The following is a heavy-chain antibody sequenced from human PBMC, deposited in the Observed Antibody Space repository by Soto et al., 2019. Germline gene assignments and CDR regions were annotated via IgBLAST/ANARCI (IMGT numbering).Heavy chain of an antibody. CDR1: GYSISAYY. J-gene: IGHJ4*02. CDR2: IDPKNGGT. V-gene: IGHV1-2*02. Sequence: QVQLVQSGTEVKKPGASVKVSCQASGYSISAYYIHWVRQAPGQGLEWMGWIDPKNGGTVSAQKFQDRLIMTRDTSISTVYMDLSGLTSDDTALYYCGRDDYGIFPYWGQGSLVPVSS. D-gene: IGHD3-10*01. CDR3: GRDDYGIFPY.